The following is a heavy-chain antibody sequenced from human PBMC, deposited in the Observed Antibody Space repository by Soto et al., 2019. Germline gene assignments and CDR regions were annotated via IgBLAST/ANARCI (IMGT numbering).Heavy chain of an antibody. CDR3: STDDLGRDSGGYPPFDY. J-gene: IGHJ4*02. Sequence: GGSLRLSCAAPGFFFRNAWMNWVRQAPGKGRDWVGRIKTGIDGGTTDYAGPVKGRFTISRDDSKNTLFLQMNSLKTEDAAVYYCSTDDLGRDSGGYPPFDYWGQGSPVTVSS. CDR2: IKTGIDGGTT. D-gene: IGHD2-15*01. CDR1: GFFFRNAW. V-gene: IGHV3-15*07.